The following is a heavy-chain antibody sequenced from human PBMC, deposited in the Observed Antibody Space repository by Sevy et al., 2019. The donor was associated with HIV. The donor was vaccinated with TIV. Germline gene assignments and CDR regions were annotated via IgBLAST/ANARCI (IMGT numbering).Heavy chain of an antibody. V-gene: IGHV1-69*13. CDR1: GGTFSSYA. J-gene: IGHJ3*02. CDR2: IVPIFGTA. CDR3: TRGFESMTYTFDI. Sequence: INNRRASVKVSCKASGGTFSSYAISWVRQAPGQGLEWMGGIVPIFGTANYAQKFQGRVTITADESTSTAYMELSSLRSEDTAVYYCTRGFESMTYTFDIWSQGTMVTVSS. D-gene: IGHD3-22*01.